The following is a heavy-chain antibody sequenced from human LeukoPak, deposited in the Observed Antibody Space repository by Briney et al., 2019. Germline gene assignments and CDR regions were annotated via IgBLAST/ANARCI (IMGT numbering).Heavy chain of an antibody. V-gene: IGHV4-4*02. D-gene: IGHD6-19*01. J-gene: IGHJ4*02. CDR3: ARHVGIAVAGAHYFDY. Sequence: SGTLSLTCAVSGGSISSSNWWSWVRQPPGKGLEWIGEIYHSGSTNYNPSLKSRVTISVDKSKNQFSLKLSSVTAADTAVYYCARHVGIAVAGAHYFDYWGQGTQVTVSS. CDR2: IYHSGST. CDR1: GGSISSSNW.